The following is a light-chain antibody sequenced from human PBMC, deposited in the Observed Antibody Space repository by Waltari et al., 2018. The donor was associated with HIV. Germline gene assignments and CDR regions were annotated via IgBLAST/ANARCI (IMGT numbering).Light chain of an antibody. CDR1: SPNTGDNT. CDR2: TTT. CDR3: ATWDDSLNGHVV. V-gene: IGLV1-44*01. Sequence: QSAPPQQPSASGTPGQRVTIPCPGSSPNTGDNTDHRSQQHPGTAPKLLIYTTTQRPSGVPDRFSGSKSGTSASLAISGLQSEDEADYYCATWDDSLNGHVVFGGGTKLTVL. J-gene: IGLJ2*01.